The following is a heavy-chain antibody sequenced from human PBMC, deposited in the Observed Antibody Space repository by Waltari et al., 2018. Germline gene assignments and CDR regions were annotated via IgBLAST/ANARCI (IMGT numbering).Heavy chain of an antibody. CDR1: GYNFTRYD. Sequence: QLQLVQSGAEVKKPGASVTVSCEASGYNFTRYDVNWVRQATGQGLEGMGWINPHRGEVGYTQRFQGRVTMTRNTSINTVYMELSSLTADDTATYYCSDSSGPWGQGTLVTVSS. V-gene: IGHV1-8*01. J-gene: IGHJ5*02. D-gene: IGHD3-22*01. CDR3: SDSSGP. CDR2: INPHRGEV.